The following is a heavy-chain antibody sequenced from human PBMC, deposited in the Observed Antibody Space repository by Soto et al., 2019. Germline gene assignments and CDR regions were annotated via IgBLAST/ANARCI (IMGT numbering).Heavy chain of an antibody. Sequence: SVKVSCKASGGTFSSYAISWVRQAPGQGLEWMGAIITIFGTANYAQKFQGRVTITADESTSTAYMELSSLRSEDTAVYYCASGYYDSSGHTLDYWGQGTLVTVP. CDR1: GGTFSSYA. J-gene: IGHJ4*02. CDR2: IITIFGTA. CDR3: ASGYYDSSGHTLDY. V-gene: IGHV1-69*13. D-gene: IGHD3-22*01.